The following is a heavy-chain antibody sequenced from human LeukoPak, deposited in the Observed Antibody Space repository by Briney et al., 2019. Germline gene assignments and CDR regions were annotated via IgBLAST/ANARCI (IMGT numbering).Heavy chain of an antibody. CDR1: GFTFSSYG. V-gene: IGHV3-30*18. Sequence: GRSLRLSCAASGFTFSSYGMHWVRQAPGKGLEWVAVISYDGSNKYYADSVKGRFTISRDNSKNTLYLHMNSLRAEDTAVYYCAKDSIAVAGPGYYWGQGTLVTVSS. CDR3: AKDSIAVAGPGYY. J-gene: IGHJ4*02. D-gene: IGHD6-19*01. CDR2: ISYDGSNK.